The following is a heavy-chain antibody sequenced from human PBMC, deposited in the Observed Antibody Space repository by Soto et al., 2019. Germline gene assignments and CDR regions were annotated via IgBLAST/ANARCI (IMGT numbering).Heavy chain of an antibody. CDR2: IYYSGST. D-gene: IGHD2-2*01. J-gene: IGHJ4*02. Sequence: SQTLSLRCTVAGGYIGRYDWSWIRQPPGKGLEWIGYIYYSGSTNYNPSLKSRVTISVDTSKNQFSLKLSSVTAADTAVYYCARVNCSSTSCYFDYGGQGTLVTVSS. CDR3: ARVNCSSTSCYFDY. V-gene: IGHV4-59*01. CDR1: GGYIGRYD.